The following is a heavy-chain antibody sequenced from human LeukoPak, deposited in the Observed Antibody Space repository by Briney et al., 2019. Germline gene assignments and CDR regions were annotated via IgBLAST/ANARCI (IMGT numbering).Heavy chain of an antibody. CDR1: GFTFSSYA. CDR2: IRGSGDIT. J-gene: IGHJ4*01. V-gene: IGHV3-23*01. D-gene: IGHD2-2*01. Sequence: GGSLRLSCAASGFTFSSYAMSWVRPAPGKGLGWVSGIRGSGDITYYADSVKGRFTISRDNFKNTLYLQMNSLRAEDTAVYYCAKTRIVCTSVSCPGGGFDYWGHGTLVTVSS. CDR3: AKTRIVCTSVSCPGGGFDY.